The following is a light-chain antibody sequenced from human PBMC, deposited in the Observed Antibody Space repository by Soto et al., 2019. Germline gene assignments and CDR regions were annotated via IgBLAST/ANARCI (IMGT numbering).Light chain of an antibody. Sequence: QTVVTQEPSFSVSPGRTVTLTCGLSSGSVSTSYYPSWYQQTPGQAPRTLIYSTNTRSSCVTDRFSGSILGNKAALTITGAQSYDQSDYYCVLYMGSGISVFGGGTKVTVL. CDR3: VLYMGSGISV. J-gene: IGLJ2*01. CDR1: SGSVSTSYY. V-gene: IGLV8-61*01. CDR2: STN.